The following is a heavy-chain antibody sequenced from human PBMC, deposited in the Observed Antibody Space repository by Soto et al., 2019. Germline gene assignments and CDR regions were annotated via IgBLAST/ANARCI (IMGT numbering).Heavy chain of an antibody. Sequence: QVQLQESGPGLVKPSQTLCLTCTVSGGSISSGDYYWSWIRQPPGKVLEWIGYIYYSGSTNYNLFRKRRVTISVDTSKKQYPLTMNSATAADTAVYYCDRENYDILTRYDLGWGYYYYGMDDWRQGTTVTVSS. V-gene: IGHV4-30-4*01. J-gene: IGHJ6*02. D-gene: IGHD3-9*01. CDR2: IYYSGST. CDR1: GGSISSGDYY. CDR3: DRENYDILTRYDLGWGYYYYGMDD.